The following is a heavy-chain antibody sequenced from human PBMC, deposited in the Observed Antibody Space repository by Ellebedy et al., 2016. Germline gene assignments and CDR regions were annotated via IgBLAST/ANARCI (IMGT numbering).Heavy chain of an antibody. D-gene: IGHD3-3*01. V-gene: IGHV5-51*01. CDR1: GYSFTNHW. CDR3: ARRNYAFSLGGMDV. Sequence: ASVKVSCKGSGYSFTNHWIGWVRQMPGKGLEWMGIINPGDSGIRYSPSFQGQVTISADKSISTAYLQWSSLKASDTAMYYCARRNYAFSLGGMDVWGQGTTVTVSS. CDR2: INPGDSGI. J-gene: IGHJ6*02.